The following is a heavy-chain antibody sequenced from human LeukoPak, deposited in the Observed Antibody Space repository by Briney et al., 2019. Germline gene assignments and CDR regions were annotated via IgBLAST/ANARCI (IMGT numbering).Heavy chain of an antibody. Sequence: GGSLRLSCAASGFTFSSYSMTWVRQVAGKGLEWVSSITGSGVSTYYADFAKGRFTISRDNSKNTLYLQMNSLRAEDTAVYYCARCPSSGGSCYSFDYWGQGTLVTVSS. D-gene: IGHD2-15*01. CDR3: ARCPSSGGSCYSFDY. CDR2: ITGSGVST. V-gene: IGHV3-23*01. J-gene: IGHJ4*02. CDR1: GFTFSSYS.